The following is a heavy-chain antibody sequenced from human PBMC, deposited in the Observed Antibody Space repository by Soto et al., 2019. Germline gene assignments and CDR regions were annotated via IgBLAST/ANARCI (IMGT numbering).Heavy chain of an antibody. CDR3: ARDKEYSSSGCFDY. V-gene: IGHV3-48*02. Sequence: GGSLRLSCAASGFTFSSYSMNWVRQAPGKGLEWVSYISSSSSTIYYADSVKGRFTISRDNAKNSLYLQMNSLRDEDTAVYYCARDKEYSSSGCFDYWGQGTLVTVSS. CDR1: GFTFSSYS. J-gene: IGHJ4*02. CDR2: ISSSSSTI. D-gene: IGHD6-6*01.